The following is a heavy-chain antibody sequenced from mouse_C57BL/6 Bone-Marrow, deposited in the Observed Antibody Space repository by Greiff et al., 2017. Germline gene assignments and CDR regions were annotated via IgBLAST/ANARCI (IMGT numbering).Heavy chain of an antibody. D-gene: IGHD2-4*01. J-gene: IGHJ3*01. CDR3: ARRGLRRGGFAY. V-gene: IGHV1-59*01. CDR1: GYTFTSYW. CDR2: IDPSDSYT. Sequence: QVQLQQPGAELVRPGTSVKLSCKASGYTFTSYWMHWVKQRPGQGLEWIGVIDPSDSYTNYNQKFKGKATLTVDTSSSTAYMQLSSLTSEDSAVYYCARRGLRRGGFAYWGQGTLVTVSA.